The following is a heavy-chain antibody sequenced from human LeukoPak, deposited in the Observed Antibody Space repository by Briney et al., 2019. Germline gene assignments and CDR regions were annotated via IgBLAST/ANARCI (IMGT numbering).Heavy chain of an antibody. CDR2: IYYSGST. J-gene: IGHJ4*02. CDR1: GGSISSYY. Sequence: SETLSLTCTVSGGSISSYYWSWIRQPPGXGLEWIGYIYYSGSTNYNPSLKSRVTISVDTSKNQFSLKLSSVTAADTAVYYCARLRFGEFSFYFDYWGQGTLVTVSS. D-gene: IGHD3-10*01. V-gene: IGHV4-59*01. CDR3: ARLRFGEFSFYFDY.